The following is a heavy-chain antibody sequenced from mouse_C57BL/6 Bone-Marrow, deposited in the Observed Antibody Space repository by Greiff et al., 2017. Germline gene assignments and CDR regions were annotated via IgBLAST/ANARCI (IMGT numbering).Heavy chain of an antibody. CDR1: GFTFSDYG. V-gene: IGHV5-17*01. CDR2: ISSGSSTI. Sequence: EVKLMESGGGLVKPGGSLKLSCAASGFTFSDYGMHWVRQAPEKGLEWVAYISSGSSTIYSADTVKGRFTISRDNAKNTLFLQMTSLRSEDTAMYYCTRRRFFDYWGQGTTLTVSS. J-gene: IGHJ2*01. CDR3: TRRRFFDY.